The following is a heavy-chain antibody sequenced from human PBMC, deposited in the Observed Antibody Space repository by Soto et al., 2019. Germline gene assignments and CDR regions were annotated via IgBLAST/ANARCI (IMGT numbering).Heavy chain of an antibody. CDR3: VRYSAYDGLGGAFHYGMDV. D-gene: IGHD3-16*01. J-gene: IGHJ6*02. Sequence: SETLSLTCTVSGGSFRSVSYYWTWIRQPPGKGLEWIGYIYYTGSTSYSPSLNSRVTSSVDTSKNQFSLEVNSVTAADTAGDYCVRYSAYDGLGGAFHYGMDVWGQGTTVTVSS. CDR1: GGSFRSVSYY. V-gene: IGHV4-61*01. CDR2: IYYTGST.